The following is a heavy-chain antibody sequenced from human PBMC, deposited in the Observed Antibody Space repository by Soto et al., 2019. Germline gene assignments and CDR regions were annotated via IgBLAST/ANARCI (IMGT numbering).Heavy chain of an antibody. V-gene: IGHV1-69*01. CDR1: GGTLSNYG. CDR3: AGGDSVGTGDH. CDR2: TIPIIGTA. J-gene: IGHJ4*02. D-gene: IGHD1-1*01. Sequence: QVQLVQSGAEVKKPGSSVKVSCKASGGTLSNYGISWVRQAPGQGLEWMGGTIPIIGTADLAQKFQGRLTITTEESTNTAYMQLSSQRPEDTGVYYCAGGDSVGTGDHWGQGTLVTVCS.